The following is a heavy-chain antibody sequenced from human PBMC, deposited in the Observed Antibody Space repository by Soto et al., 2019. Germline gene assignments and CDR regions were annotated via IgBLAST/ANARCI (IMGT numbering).Heavy chain of an antibody. CDR2: IYHSGYT. CDR1: GGSIRSNYW. V-gene: IGHV4-4*02. D-gene: IGHD6-19*01. Sequence: QVQLQESGPGLVKPSGTLSLTCDVSGGSIRSNYWWTWVRQSPGKGLEWIGEIYHSGYTNYNPSLKSRVTISVDKSKNQFSLRLSSVTAAYTAAYYCATKTFGDNPVAGRSGFDPWGQGTLVTVSS. J-gene: IGHJ5*02. CDR3: ATKTFGDNPVAGRSGFDP.